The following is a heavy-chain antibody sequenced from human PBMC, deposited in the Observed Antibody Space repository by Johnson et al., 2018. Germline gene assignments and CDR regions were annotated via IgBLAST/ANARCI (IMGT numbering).Heavy chain of an antibody. Sequence: QVQLVESGAEVKKPGSSVKVSCKASGGTFSNFAISWVRQAPGHGLEWMGGFIPIFGTAKYAQKFPGRVTITADESTSTAYREVSSLRSEDTAVYYCGKVGYGDYVGYYYGMDVWGQVITVTVSS. CDR1: GGTFSNFA. CDR2: FIPIFGTA. J-gene: IGHJ6*02. CDR3: GKVGYGDYVGYYYGMDV. V-gene: IGHV1-69*01. D-gene: IGHD4-17*01.